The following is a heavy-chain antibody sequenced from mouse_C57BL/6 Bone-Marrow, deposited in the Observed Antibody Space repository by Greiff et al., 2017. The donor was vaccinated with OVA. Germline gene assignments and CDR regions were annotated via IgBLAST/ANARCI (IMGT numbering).Heavy chain of an antibody. CDR3: ARSRQLRVRRNAMDY. V-gene: IGHV1-72*01. CDR1: GYTFTSYW. J-gene: IGHJ4*01. Sequence: QVQLQQPGAELVKPGASVKLSCKASGYTFTSYWMHWVKQRPGRGLEWIGRIDPNSGGTKYNEKFKSKATLTVDKPSSTAYMQLSSLTSEDSAVYYFARSRQLRVRRNAMDYWGQGTSVTVSS. CDR2: IDPNSGGT. D-gene: IGHD3-2*02.